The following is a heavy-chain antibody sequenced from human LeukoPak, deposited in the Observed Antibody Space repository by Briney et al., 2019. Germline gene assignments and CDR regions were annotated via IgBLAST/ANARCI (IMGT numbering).Heavy chain of an antibody. J-gene: IGHJ4*02. CDR2: ISSSGSVI. Sequence: GGSLRLSCAASGFTVSSYEMNWVRQAPGKGLEWVSYISSSGSVIYYAESEKGRFTISRDNAKNLLYLQMNSLRAEDTAVYYCATTSHRQETLDYWGQGTLFSPSS. V-gene: IGHV3-48*03. CDR1: GFTVSSYE. CDR3: ATTSHRQETLDY.